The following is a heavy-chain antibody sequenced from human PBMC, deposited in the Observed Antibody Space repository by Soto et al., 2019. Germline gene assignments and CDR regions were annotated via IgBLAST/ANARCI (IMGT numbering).Heavy chain of an antibody. V-gene: IGHV4-34*01. CDR1: GASFSGYY. Sequence: QVQLQQWGAGLLKPSETLSLTCAVYGASFSGYYGSWIRQPPGKGLEWIGEINHSGSTNYNPSLKSRVSISVDTSKNQFSLKLSSVTAADTGVYYCARGRGGYDPWGQGTLVTVSS. CDR3: ARGRGGYDP. CDR2: INHSGST. D-gene: IGHD5-12*01. J-gene: IGHJ5*02.